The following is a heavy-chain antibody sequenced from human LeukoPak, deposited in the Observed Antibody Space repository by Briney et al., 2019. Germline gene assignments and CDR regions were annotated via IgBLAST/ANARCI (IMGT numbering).Heavy chain of an antibody. Sequence: GGSLSLSCAASGFTFDDYAKHWVRQAPGKGLEWVSLISWVGGSTYYADSVKGRFTISRDNSKNSLYLQMNSLRAEDTALYYCAKGQIEIFGVEEYYFDYWGQGTLVTVSS. J-gene: IGHJ4*02. V-gene: IGHV3-43D*04. CDR1: GFTFDDYA. CDR3: AKGQIEIFGVEEYYFDY. CDR2: ISWVGGST. D-gene: IGHD3-3*01.